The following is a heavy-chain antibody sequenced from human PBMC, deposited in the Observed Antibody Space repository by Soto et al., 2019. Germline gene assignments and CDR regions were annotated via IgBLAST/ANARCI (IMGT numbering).Heavy chain of an antibody. D-gene: IGHD3-22*01. J-gene: IGHJ4*02. CDR2: ISGSGGST. CDR1: GFTFSSYA. V-gene: IGHV3-23*01. CDR3: AKDLYYDSSGPPYY. Sequence: EVQLLESGGGLVQPGGSLRLSCAASGFTFSSYAMSWVRQAPGKGLEWVSAISGSGGSTYYADSVKGRFTISRDNSKNTLYLQMNSLRAEDTAVYYGAKDLYYDSSGPPYYWGQGTLVTVSS.